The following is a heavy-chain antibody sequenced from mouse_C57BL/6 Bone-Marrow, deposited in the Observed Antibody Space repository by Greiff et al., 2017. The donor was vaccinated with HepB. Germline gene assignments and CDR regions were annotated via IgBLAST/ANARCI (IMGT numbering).Heavy chain of an antibody. J-gene: IGHJ4*01. D-gene: IGHD2-3*01. Sequence: VQLKQSGAELVRPGSSVKMSCKTSGYTFTSYGINWVKQRPGQGLEWIGYIYIGNGYTEYNEKFKGKATLTSDTSSSTAYMQLSSLTSEDSAVYYCARGGWLLRHAMDYWGQGTSVTVSS. CDR3: ARGGWLLRHAMDY. CDR2: IYIGNGYT. CDR1: GYTFTSYG. V-gene: IGHV1-58*01.